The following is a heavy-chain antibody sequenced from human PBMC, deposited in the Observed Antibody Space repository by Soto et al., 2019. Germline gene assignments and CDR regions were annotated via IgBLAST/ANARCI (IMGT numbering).Heavy chain of an antibody. CDR2: ISSSSSTI. CDR3: ARNGLSLAAAEDYYYYYGMDV. CDR1: GFTFSGYS. J-gene: IGHJ6*02. D-gene: IGHD6-13*01. V-gene: IGHV3-48*01. Sequence: GGSLRLSWAAAGFTFSGYSMNWVRQAPGKGLEWGSYISSSSSTIYYADSVKGRFTISRDNAKNSLYLQMNSLRAEDTAVYYCARNGLSLAAAEDYYYYYGMDVWGQGTTVTVSS.